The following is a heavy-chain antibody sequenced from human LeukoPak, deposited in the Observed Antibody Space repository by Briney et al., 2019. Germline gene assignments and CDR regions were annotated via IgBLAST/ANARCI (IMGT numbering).Heavy chain of an antibody. D-gene: IGHD6-19*01. Sequence: QPGGSLRLSCAAPGFMFHDYAIHWVRQAPGKGLEWVSLISGDGGSTFYADSVKGRFTISRDNSKNSLYLQMNSLRSDDTALYYCARESESSGWYDYWGQGTLVTVPS. J-gene: IGHJ4*02. CDR1: GFMFHDYA. V-gene: IGHV3-43*02. CDR2: ISGDGGST. CDR3: ARESESSGWYDY.